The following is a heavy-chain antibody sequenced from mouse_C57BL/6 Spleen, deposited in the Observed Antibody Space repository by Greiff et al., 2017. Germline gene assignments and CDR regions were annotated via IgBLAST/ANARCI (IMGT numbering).Heavy chain of an antibody. J-gene: IGHJ3*01. CDR3: ARSGGLYGSSAWFAY. Sequence: QVTLKVSGPGILQSSQNLSLTCSFSGFSLSTSGMGVGLIRQPSGKGLEWLAHIYWDDDKRYKPSLKSRLTIFKDTSRNQVFLKITSVDTADTATYYCARSGGLYGSSAWFAYWGQGTLVTVSA. CDR1: GFSLSTSGMG. V-gene: IGHV8-12*01. CDR2: IYWDDDK. D-gene: IGHD1-1*01.